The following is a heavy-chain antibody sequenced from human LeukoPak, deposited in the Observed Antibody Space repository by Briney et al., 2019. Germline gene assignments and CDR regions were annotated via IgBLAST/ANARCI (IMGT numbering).Heavy chain of an antibody. CDR1: GFTVYSYA. CDR2: IRGSGVAT. V-gene: IGHV3-23*01. D-gene: IGHD1-1*01. Sequence: GGSLRLSCAASGFTVYSYAMSWVRQAPGKGLEWVSAIRGSGVATFYADSVKGRFTISRDNSRNTLYLQMNSLRAEGTAVYFCASRVDTTLVWGQGTLVTVSS. CDR3: ASRVDTTLV. J-gene: IGHJ4*02.